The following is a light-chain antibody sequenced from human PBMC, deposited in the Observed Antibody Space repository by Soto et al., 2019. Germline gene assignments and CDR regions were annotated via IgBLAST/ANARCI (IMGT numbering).Light chain of an antibody. CDR1: SSDVGGYNL. CDR3: CSYADSNTYVV. V-gene: IGLV2-23*01. J-gene: IGLJ2*01. Sequence: QSALTQPASVSGSPGQSITISCTGTSSDVGGYNLVSWYQQHPDKAPKLVIYEGSKRPSGVSSRFSGSKSGNTAPLTISGLQAEDEAEYSCCSYADSNTYVVFGGGTKVTVL. CDR2: EGS.